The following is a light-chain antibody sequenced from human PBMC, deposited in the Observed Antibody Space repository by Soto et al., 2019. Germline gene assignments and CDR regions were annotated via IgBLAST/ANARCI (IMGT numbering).Light chain of an antibody. CDR2: LKSDGSH. CDR3: ETWDTGIRV. Sequence: QPVLTQSPSASASLGASVKLTCTLSSGHSNYVIAWHQQQPEKGPRYLMKLKSDGSHSKGDGIPDRFSGSSSGAERYLTISSLQFEDEADYYCETWDTGIRVFGGGTKLTVL. CDR1: SGHSNYV. J-gene: IGLJ2*01. V-gene: IGLV4-69*01.